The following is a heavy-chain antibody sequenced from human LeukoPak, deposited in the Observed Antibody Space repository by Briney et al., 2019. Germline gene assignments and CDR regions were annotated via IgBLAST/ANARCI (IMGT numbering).Heavy chain of an antibody. V-gene: IGHV4-4*02. CDR1: GGSISSSNW. Sequence: SETLSLTCSVSGGSISSSNWWSWVRQPPGKGLEWIGEIYHSGSTNYNPSLKSRVTISVDKSKNQFSLKLSSVTAADTAVYYCASDHYDSSGFPGMNWGQGTLVTVSS. CDR2: IYHSGST. CDR3: ASDHYDSSGFPGMN. D-gene: IGHD3-22*01. J-gene: IGHJ4*02.